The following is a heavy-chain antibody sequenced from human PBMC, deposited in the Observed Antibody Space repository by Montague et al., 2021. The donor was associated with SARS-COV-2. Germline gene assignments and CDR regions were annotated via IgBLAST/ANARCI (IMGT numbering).Heavy chain of an antibody. CDR1: GGSISSSSYY. CDR2: TYYGRST. V-gene: IGHV4-39*01. Sequence: SETLSLTCTVSGGSISSSSYYWGWIRQPPGKGLEWIGTTYYGRSTYYXPSLKSRVTISVDTSKNQFSLKLSSVTAADTAVYYCARQGGDIVVVIAIRGPYYFDCWGQGTLVTVSS. J-gene: IGHJ4*02. CDR3: ARQGGDIVVVIAIRGPYYFDC. D-gene: IGHD2-21*01.